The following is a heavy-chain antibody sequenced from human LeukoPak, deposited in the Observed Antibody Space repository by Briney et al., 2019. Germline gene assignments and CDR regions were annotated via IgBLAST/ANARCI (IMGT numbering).Heavy chain of an antibody. CDR3: ARDRPFSGSYLGFDP. J-gene: IGHJ5*02. V-gene: IGHV3-74*01. CDR1: GFSISDYW. Sequence: GGSLRLSCAASGFSISDYWVHWVRQAPGEGLVWVSRIDSDGSDTTYADSVKGRFTISRDNAKNMLYLQMSSLTAEDTAVYYCARDRPFSGSYLGFDPWGQGTLVTVSS. D-gene: IGHD1-26*01. CDR2: IDSDGSDT.